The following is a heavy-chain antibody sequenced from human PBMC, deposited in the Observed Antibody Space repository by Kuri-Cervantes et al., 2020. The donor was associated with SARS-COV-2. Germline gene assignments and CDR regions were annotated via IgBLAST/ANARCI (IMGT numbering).Heavy chain of an antibody. CDR1: GYTFTSYY. Sequence: ASVKVSCKASGYTFTSYYMHWVRQAPGQGLEWMGIINPSGGSTSYAQKFQGRVTMTRDTSTSTVYMELSSLRSEDTAVYYCARDGVVVPAAIPDKFDYWGQGTLVTVSS. D-gene: IGHD2-2*01. CDR3: ARDGVVVPAAIPDKFDY. CDR2: INPSGGST. V-gene: IGHV1-46*01. J-gene: IGHJ4*02.